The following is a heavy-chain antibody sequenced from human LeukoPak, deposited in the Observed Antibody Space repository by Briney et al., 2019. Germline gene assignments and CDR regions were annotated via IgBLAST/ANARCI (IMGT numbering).Heavy chain of an antibody. Sequence: GGSLRLSRAASGFTFSSYSMNWVRQAPGKGLEWVSYISSSSSTIYYADSVKGRFTISRDNAKNSLYLQMNSLRAEDTAVYYCEGGYGMDVWGQGTTVTVSS. CDR3: EGGYGMDV. V-gene: IGHV3-48*04. CDR2: ISSSSSTI. CDR1: GFTFSSYS. D-gene: IGHD3-16*01. J-gene: IGHJ6*02.